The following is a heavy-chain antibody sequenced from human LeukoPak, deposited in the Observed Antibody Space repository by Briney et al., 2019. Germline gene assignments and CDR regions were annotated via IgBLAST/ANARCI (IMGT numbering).Heavy chain of an antibody. CDR2: IRSKAYGGTT. Sequence: PGGSLRLSCAASGFMINRDWMSWFRQAPGKGLEWVGFIRSKAYGGTTEYAASVKGRFTISRDDSKSIAYLQMNSLKTEDTAVYYCTRAPTYGDLLFGPRFDYWGQGTLVTVSS. D-gene: IGHD4-17*01. CDR3: TRAPTYGDLLFGPRFDY. J-gene: IGHJ4*02. V-gene: IGHV3-49*03. CDR1: GFMINRDW.